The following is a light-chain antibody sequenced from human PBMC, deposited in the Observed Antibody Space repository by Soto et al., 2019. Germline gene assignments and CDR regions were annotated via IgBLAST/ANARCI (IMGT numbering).Light chain of an antibody. J-gene: IGKJ1*01. V-gene: IGKV1-5*01. CDR3: QQYTNCPRT. Sequence: DIQMTQSPSTLSGSIGDRVTITCRASQTIGRWLAWYQQKPGKAPNLLIYNASTLQSGVPSRFSGSRSGTDFTLTISSLQSEDFAVYYCQQYTNCPRTFGQGTKVDIK. CDR2: NAS. CDR1: QTIGRW.